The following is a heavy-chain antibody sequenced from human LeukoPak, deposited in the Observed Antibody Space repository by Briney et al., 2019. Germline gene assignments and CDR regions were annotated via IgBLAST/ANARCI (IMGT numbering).Heavy chain of an antibody. J-gene: IGHJ3*02. Sequence: PGGSLRLSCAASGFTFSTYAMSWVRQAPGKGLEWVSAINSGGSTYYADSLKGRFTISRDNSKNTLYLQMNSLRADGTAVYYCAKDWPSEWQQLPDYDAFDIWGQGTMVTVSS. V-gene: IGHV3-23*01. CDR2: INSGGST. CDR1: GFTFSTYA. CDR3: AKDWPSEWQQLPDYDAFDI. D-gene: IGHD6-13*01.